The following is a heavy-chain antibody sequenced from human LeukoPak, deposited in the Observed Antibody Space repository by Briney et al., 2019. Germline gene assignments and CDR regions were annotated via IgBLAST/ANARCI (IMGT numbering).Heavy chain of an antibody. D-gene: IGHD4-17*01. Sequence: ASVKVSCRASGYTFTSYAMHWVRQAPGRRLEWMGWINAGNGNTKYSQKFQGRVTITRDTSASTAYMELSSLRSEDTAVYYCARDRDYGDYLDYWGQGTLVTVSS. V-gene: IGHV1-3*01. J-gene: IGHJ4*02. CDR2: INAGNGNT. CDR1: GYTFTSYA. CDR3: ARDRDYGDYLDY.